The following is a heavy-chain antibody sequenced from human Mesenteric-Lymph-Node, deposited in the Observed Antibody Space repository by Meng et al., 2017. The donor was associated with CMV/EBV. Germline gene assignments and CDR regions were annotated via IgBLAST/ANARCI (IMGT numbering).Heavy chain of an antibody. Sequence: QVQLQESGPGLVKPSETLSLTCLVAGASVTIGAYHWSWIRQSPGKGLEWIGYIYGTGITIYNPSLKSRVTILLETSKNQFSLKLNSVTTADTAVYYCAKSRSSTPGIVNDWGQGTLVTVSS. D-gene: IGHD2/OR15-2a*01. CDR2: IYGTGIT. CDR3: AKSRSSTPGIVND. V-gene: IGHV4-61*08. J-gene: IGHJ4*02. CDR1: GASVTIGAYH.